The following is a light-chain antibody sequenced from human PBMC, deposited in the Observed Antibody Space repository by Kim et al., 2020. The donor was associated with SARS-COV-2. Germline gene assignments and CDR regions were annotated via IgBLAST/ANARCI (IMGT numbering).Light chain of an antibody. CDR2: GAF. J-gene: IGKJ1*01. V-gene: IGKV3-20*01. CDR1: QSISSSY. CDR3: QQYDRPPWT. Sequence: GERATLSCRASQSISSSYLAWYQQKPGQAPRLLIYGAFSRATGIPDRFSGSGSGTDFSLTIRRLEPEDFAVYFCQQYDRPPWTFGQGTKVDIK.